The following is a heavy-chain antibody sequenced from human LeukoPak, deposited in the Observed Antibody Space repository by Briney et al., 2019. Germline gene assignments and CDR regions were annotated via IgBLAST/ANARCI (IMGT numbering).Heavy chain of an antibody. CDR3: ARGRARTYYDILTGYYPYYFDY. D-gene: IGHD3-9*01. Sequence: ASVTVSCKASGYTFTSYDTNWVRQATGHGLEWMGWMHPNSGKTGYAQKFQGRVTMTRNTSISTPYMKLSSLRSEDTAVYYCARGRARTYYDILTGYYPYYFDYWGQGTLVTVSS. CDR1: GYTFTSYD. J-gene: IGHJ4*02. V-gene: IGHV1-8*01. CDR2: MHPNSGKT.